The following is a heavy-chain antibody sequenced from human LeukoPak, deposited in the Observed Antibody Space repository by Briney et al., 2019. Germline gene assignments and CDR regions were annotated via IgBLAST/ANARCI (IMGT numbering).Heavy chain of an antibody. CDR3: ARAASSSWTDFAS. V-gene: IGHV3-11*01. D-gene: IGHD6-13*01. J-gene: IGHJ4*02. CDR2: ISSSGSTI. Sequence: GGSLRLSCAASGFTFSDYYMSWIRQAPGKGLEWVSYISSSGSTIYYADSVKGRFTISRDNAKNSQYLQMNSLRAEDTAVYYCARAASSSWTDFASWGQGTLVTVSS. CDR1: GFTFSDYY.